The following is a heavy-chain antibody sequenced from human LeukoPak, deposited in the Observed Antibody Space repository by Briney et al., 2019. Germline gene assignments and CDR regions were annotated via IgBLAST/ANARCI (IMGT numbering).Heavy chain of an antibody. Sequence: ASVKVSCKASGYTFTRYGISWVRQAPGQGLEWMGWISAYNGNTNYAQKLQGRVTMTTDTSTSTAYMELRSLRSDYTAVYYCARDLYFRRYISSWSFDYWGQGTLVTVSS. D-gene: IGHD6-13*01. CDR2: ISAYNGNT. CDR3: ARDLYFRRYISSWSFDY. CDR1: GYTFTRYG. V-gene: IGHV1-18*01. J-gene: IGHJ4*02.